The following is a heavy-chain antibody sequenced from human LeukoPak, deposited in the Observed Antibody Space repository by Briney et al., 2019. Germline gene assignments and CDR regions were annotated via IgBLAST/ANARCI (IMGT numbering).Heavy chain of an antibody. Sequence: KPSETLSLTCTVSGGSITNYYWSWIRQSPGKGLECIGYIYYSGSTNYNPSFKSRVSISVDTSKNQFSLKLSSVTAADTAMYYCARHVRPYYYYYGMDVWGQGTTVTVSS. V-gene: IGHV4-59*08. CDR2: IYYSGST. CDR1: GGSITNYY. CDR3: ARHVRPYYYYYGMDV. J-gene: IGHJ6*02.